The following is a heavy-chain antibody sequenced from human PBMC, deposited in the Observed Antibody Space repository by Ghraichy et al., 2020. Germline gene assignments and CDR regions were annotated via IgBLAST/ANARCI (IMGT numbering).Heavy chain of an antibody. J-gene: IGHJ4*02. V-gene: IGHV3-33*01. CDR3: ARDPAQPYSFGVSRTPPDY. Sequence: GESLNISCAASGFTFISYGMHWVRQAPGKGLEWVAVIWYDGSNKYYADSVKGRFTISRDNSKNTLYLQMNSLRAEDTAVYYCARDPAQPYSFGVSRTPPDYWGQGTLVTVSS. CDR2: IWYDGSNK. D-gene: IGHD3-3*01. CDR1: GFTFISYG.